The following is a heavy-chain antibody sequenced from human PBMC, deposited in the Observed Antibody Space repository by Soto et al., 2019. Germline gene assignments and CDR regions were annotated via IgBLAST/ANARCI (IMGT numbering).Heavy chain of an antibody. V-gene: IGHV3-74*01. Sequence: GVCRVLSCAASGFTFSSYWMHWVRQAPGEGLVWVSRINSDGSSTSYADSVKGRFTISRDNAKNTLYLQMNSLRAEDTAVYYCARDYFDWLSSYYGMDVWGQGTTVTVSS. CDR3: ARDYFDWLSSYYGMDV. CDR1: GFTFSSYW. D-gene: IGHD3-9*01. J-gene: IGHJ6*02. CDR2: INSDGSST.